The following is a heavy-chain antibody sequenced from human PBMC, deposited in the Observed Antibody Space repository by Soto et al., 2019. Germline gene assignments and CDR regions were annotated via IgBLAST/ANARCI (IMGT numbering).Heavy chain of an antibody. CDR2: IYYSGST. Sequence: SETLSLTCTFSGGSIRSYYWSLIRQPPGKGLEWIGYIYYSGSTNYNPSLKSRVTISADTSMNQFSLALTSVTAADTAMYYCARGSTTEKVDSWGQGILVTVSS. J-gene: IGHJ4*02. V-gene: IGHV4-59*08. CDR1: GGSIRSYY. CDR3: ARGSTTEKVDS.